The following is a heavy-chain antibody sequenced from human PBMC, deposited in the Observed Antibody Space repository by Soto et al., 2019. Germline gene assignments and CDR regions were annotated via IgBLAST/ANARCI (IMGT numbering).Heavy chain of an antibody. CDR2: ITYTWHT. CDR1: GDSIRSGGYY. D-gene: IGHD3-3*01. J-gene: IGHJ6*02. V-gene: IGHV4-31*03. Sequence: PSETLSLSCTVSGDSIRSGGYYWSWIRQHPWKCLEWIGYITYTWHTYSNPSLQSRVTISVDTSKNQFSLKLSSVTAADTAVYYCARGGSAITIFGVVTKRPYYYYGMDVWGQVTTVTVSS. CDR3: ARGGSAITIFGVVTKRPYYYYGMDV.